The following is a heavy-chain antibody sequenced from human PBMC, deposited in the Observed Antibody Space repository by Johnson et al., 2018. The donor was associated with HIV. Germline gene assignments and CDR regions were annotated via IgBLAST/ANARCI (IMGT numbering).Heavy chain of an antibody. D-gene: IGHD6-13*01. Sequence: MLLVESGGGLVQPGGSLRLSCATSGFTVSNNYMSWVRQAPGKVLEWVSLIYSGGNPYYADSVKGRFTISRDNSKNTLYLQMNSLRGEDTAVYYCAGSKGSIWYGSAFDIWGQGTMVTVSS. CDR2: IYSGGNP. J-gene: IGHJ3*02. CDR3: AGSKGSIWYGSAFDI. CDR1: GFTVSNNY. V-gene: IGHV3-66*02.